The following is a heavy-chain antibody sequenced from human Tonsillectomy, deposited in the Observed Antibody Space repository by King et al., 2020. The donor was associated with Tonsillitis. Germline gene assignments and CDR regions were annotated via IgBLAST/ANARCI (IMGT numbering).Heavy chain of an antibody. J-gene: IGHJ3*02. CDR2: IYSGGST. Sequence: VQLVESGGGLVQPGGSLRLSCAASGFTVSSNYMSWVRQAPGKGLEWVSVIYSGGSTYYADSVKGRFTISRDNSKNTLNLQMNSLRAEDTAVYYCASRGRIPLVRGVLSAPIAIWGQGTMVTVSS. CDR1: GFTVSSNY. D-gene: IGHD3-10*01. V-gene: IGHV3-66*01. CDR3: ASRGRIPLVRGVLSAPIAI.